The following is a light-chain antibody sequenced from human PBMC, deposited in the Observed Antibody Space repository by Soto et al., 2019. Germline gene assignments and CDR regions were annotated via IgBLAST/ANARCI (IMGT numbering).Light chain of an antibody. Sequence: DIQMTQSPSSVSASVGDRVTITCRESQDINNWLAWYQQKPGKAPKLLIYAASTLQSSVPSRFSGSVSGTDFTLTISSLQPEDFATCSCQQANSFQLTFGGGTRVEIK. V-gene: IGKV1-12*01. CDR3: QQANSFQLT. CDR2: AAS. CDR1: QDINNW. J-gene: IGKJ4*01.